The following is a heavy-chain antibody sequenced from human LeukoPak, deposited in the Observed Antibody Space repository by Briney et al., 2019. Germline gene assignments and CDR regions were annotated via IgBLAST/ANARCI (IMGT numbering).Heavy chain of an antibody. Sequence: SETLSLTCAVYGGSFSGYYWSWIRQPPGKGLEWIGEINHSGSTNYNPSLKSRVTMSVDTSKNQFSLKLSSVTAADTAVYYCAREVSARDGSLGRPFDYWGQGTLVTVSS. D-gene: IGHD5-24*01. V-gene: IGHV4-34*01. CDR1: GGSFSGYY. CDR3: AREVSARDGSLGRPFDY. J-gene: IGHJ4*02. CDR2: INHSGST.